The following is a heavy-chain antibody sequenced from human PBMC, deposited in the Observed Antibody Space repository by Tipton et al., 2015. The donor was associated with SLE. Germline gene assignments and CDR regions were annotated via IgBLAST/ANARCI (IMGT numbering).Heavy chain of an antibody. V-gene: IGHV7-4-1*02. CDR3: ATASLASGHGTFY. D-gene: IGHD1-14*01. Sequence: QLVQSGSELKKPGASVTVSCKASGYTFTTIAMNWVRQAPGQGPEWMGWINTNTGNPTYAQGFTGRFVFSLDTSVSTAYLHITSLKAEDTAVYYYATASLASGHGTFYWGQGTLVTVSS. CDR1: GYTFTTIA. J-gene: IGHJ4*02. CDR2: INTNTGNP.